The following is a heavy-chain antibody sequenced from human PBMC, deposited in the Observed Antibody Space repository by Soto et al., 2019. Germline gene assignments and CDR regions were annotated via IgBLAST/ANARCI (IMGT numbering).Heavy chain of an antibody. CDR1: GFVFNSYA. CDR2: ISGSGGTT. CDR3: ARQPLRAVANNWFDP. V-gene: IGHV3-23*01. D-gene: IGHD2-15*01. Sequence: ELLLLESGGGLVQPGGSLRLSCAASGFVFNSYAMSWVHQAPGKGLEWVSAISGSGGTTSYADSVKDRLTMSRDKPTNTLYLHMTSLRADDTAVYYCARQPLRAVANNWFDPWGPGTLFTVSS. J-gene: IGHJ5*02.